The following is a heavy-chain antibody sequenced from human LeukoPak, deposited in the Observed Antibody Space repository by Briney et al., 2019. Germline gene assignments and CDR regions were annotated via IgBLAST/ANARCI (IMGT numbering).Heavy chain of an antibody. V-gene: IGHV3-23*01. Sequence: GGSLRLSCAASGFTFSSYAMSWVRQAPGKGLEWVSAISGSGGSTYYADSVKGRFTISRDNAKNSLYLQMNSLRAEDTAVYYCAFSSTARGGGDYWGQGTLVTVSS. CDR3: AFSSTARGGGDY. J-gene: IGHJ4*02. CDR2: ISGSGGST. D-gene: IGHD2-21*02. CDR1: GFTFSSYA.